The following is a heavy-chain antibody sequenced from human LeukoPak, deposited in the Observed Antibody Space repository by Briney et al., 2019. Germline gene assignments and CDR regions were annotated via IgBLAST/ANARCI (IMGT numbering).Heavy chain of an antibody. CDR1: GGSISSYY. CDR2: IYYSGST. CDR3: ASFGTVATGYLGFDY. J-gene: IGHJ4*02. Sequence: SETLSLTCTVSGGSISSYYWSWIRQPPGKGLEGIGYIYYSGSTNYNPSLKSRVTISVDTSKNQFSLKLSSVTAADTAVYYCASFGTVATGYLGFDYWGQGTLVTVSS. V-gene: IGHV4-59*01. D-gene: IGHD3-22*01.